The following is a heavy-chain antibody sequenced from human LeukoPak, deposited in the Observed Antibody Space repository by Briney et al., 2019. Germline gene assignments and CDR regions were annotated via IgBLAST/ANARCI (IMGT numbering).Heavy chain of an antibody. Sequence: GGSLRLSCVASGFAFSVYWMSWVRQAPGKGLEWVANIRQDGGEKWYMDSVKGRFTISRDNANNSLYLKLDNLRAEDSGIYYCARDRGADRFDYWGQGTQVTVSS. D-gene: IGHD3-10*01. CDR3: ARDRGADRFDY. V-gene: IGHV3-7*03. CDR2: IRQDGGEK. J-gene: IGHJ4*02. CDR1: GFAFSVYW.